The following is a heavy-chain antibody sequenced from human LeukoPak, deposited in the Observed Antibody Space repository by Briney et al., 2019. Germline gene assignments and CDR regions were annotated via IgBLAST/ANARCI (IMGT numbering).Heavy chain of an antibody. J-gene: IGHJ4*02. Sequence: SETLSLTCAVSGGSISSGGYSWSWIRQPPGKGLEWIGYIYHSGSTYYNPSLKSRVTIPVDRSKNQFSLKLSSVTAADTAVYYCARGPIWFGELLSFDYWGQGTLVTVSS. D-gene: IGHD3-10*01. CDR3: ARGPIWFGELLSFDY. V-gene: IGHV4-30-2*01. CDR2: IYHSGST. CDR1: GGSISSGGYS.